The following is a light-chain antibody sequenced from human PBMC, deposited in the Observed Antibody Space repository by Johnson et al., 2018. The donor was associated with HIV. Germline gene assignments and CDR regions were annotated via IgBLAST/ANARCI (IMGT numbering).Light chain of an antibody. Sequence: KVTISCSGRSSNIGSNSVSWYQQLPGTAPKLLIYENNKRPSGIPDRFSASESGTSATLGITGLQTGDEADYYCGTWDSSLSVYVFGTGTKVTVL. CDR2: ENN. CDR3: GTWDSSLSVYV. V-gene: IGLV1-51*02. J-gene: IGLJ1*01. CDR1: SSNIGSNS.